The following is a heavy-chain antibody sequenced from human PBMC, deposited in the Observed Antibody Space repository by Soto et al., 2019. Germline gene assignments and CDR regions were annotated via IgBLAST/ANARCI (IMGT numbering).Heavy chain of an antibody. CDR1: GYTFNSYG. V-gene: IGHV1-18*01. CDR3: ARDRAYYYDRSGYCFAY. Sequence: QVQLVQSGTEVKKPGASVKVSCKASGYTFNSYGISWVRQAPGQGLEWMEWISGYNGNTNYAQKLQDRVTMTTDTSTSKAYMELRSLRSDDTAVYYCARDRAYYYDRSGYCFAYWGQGTLVTVSS. J-gene: IGHJ4*02. CDR2: ISGYNGNT. D-gene: IGHD3-22*01.